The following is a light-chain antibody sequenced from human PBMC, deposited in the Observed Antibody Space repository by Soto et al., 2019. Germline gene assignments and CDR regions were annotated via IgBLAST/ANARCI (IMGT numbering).Light chain of an antibody. Sequence: DIQMTQSPSSLSASVGDRVTITCRASQSISSYLNWYQQKPGKAPKLLIYAESSLQSWVPSRFSGSGSGTDFTLTISSLQPEDFATYYCQQSYSTPWTFGQGTKVEIK. CDR1: QSISSY. J-gene: IGKJ1*01. V-gene: IGKV1-39*01. CDR3: QQSYSTPWT. CDR2: AES.